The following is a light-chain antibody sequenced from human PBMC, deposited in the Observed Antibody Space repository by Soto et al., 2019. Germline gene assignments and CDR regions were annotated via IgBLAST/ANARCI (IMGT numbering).Light chain of an antibody. J-gene: IGKJ3*01. CDR1: QSVSSNY. V-gene: IGKV3-20*01. CDR3: QQYGSSPFT. Sequence: EIVLTQSPGTLSLSPGERATLSCRASQSVSSNYLTWYQQKPGQAPRLLIYGASSRATGIPDRFSGSGSGTVFTLTISRLEPEDFAVYYCQQYGSSPFTFGPGNKVDIK. CDR2: GAS.